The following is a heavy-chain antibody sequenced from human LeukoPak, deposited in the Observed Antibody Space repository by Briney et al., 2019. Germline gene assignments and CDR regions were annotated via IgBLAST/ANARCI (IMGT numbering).Heavy chain of an antibody. CDR2: ISSGSTYI. Sequence: GGSLRLSCAASGFTFSDYSMNWVRQAPGKGLEWVSSISSGSTYIYYADSVKGRFTISRDNSKNTLYLQMNSLRAEDTAVYYCAKRREMATYYFDYWGQGTLVTVSS. V-gene: IGHV3-21*04. J-gene: IGHJ4*02. D-gene: IGHD5-24*01. CDR3: AKRREMATYYFDY. CDR1: GFTFSDYS.